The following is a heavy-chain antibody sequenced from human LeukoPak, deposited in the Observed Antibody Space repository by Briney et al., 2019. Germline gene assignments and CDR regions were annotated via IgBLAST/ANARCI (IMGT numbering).Heavy chain of an antibody. CDR3: ARGPPNWGYGY. Sequence: ASVKVSCKASGYTFTSYDFNWVRQATGQRPEWMGWMSPNSGDTGYAQKFQGRVTMTRNTSISTAYMELSSLRSNDTAVYYCARGPPNWGYGYWGPGTLVTVSS. V-gene: IGHV1-8*01. CDR2: MSPNSGDT. CDR1: GYTFTSYD. J-gene: IGHJ4*02. D-gene: IGHD7-27*01.